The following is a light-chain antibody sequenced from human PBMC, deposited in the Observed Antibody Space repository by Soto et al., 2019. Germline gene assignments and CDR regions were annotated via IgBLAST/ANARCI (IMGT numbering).Light chain of an antibody. Sequence: QSVLTQPPSASGTPGQRVTISCSGSSSNIGSYSVKWYQQLPGTAPKLLIFTNNQRPSGVPDRFSGSKSGTSASLAISGLQYEDEADYYCATCDDSLNGVLFGVGTKLTVL. V-gene: IGLV1-44*01. CDR3: ATCDDSLNGVL. J-gene: IGLJ2*01. CDR2: TNN. CDR1: SSNIGSYS.